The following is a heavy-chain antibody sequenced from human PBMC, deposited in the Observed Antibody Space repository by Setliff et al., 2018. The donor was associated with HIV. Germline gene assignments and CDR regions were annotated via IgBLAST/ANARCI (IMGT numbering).Heavy chain of an antibody. CDR2: IVVGSYNT. J-gene: IGHJ6*03. D-gene: IGHD3-10*01. CDR1: GFTFTNSA. Sequence: SVKVSCKDSGFTFTNSAMQWVRQARGQRLEWIGWIVVGSYNTNYAQTFQERVTITRDLSTSTAYMELSSLRSEDTAVYYCAAASNRRVRGVNLHYYYYMDVWGKGTTVTVSS. CDR3: AAASNRRVRGVNLHYYYYMDV. V-gene: IGHV1-58*02.